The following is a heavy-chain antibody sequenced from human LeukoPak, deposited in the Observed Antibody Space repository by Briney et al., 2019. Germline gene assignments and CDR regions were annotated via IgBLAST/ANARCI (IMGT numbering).Heavy chain of an antibody. CDR3: ARRVSSGWYDYYYYYMDV. CDR1: GGSFSGYY. V-gene: IGHV4-34*01. CDR2: INHSGST. Sequence: SETLSLTCAVYGGSFSGYYWSWIRQPPGKGLEWIGEINHSGSTNYNPSLKSRVTISVDTSKNQFSLKLSSVTAADTAVYYCARRVSSGWYDYYYYYMDVWGKGTTVTVSS. D-gene: IGHD6-19*01. J-gene: IGHJ6*03.